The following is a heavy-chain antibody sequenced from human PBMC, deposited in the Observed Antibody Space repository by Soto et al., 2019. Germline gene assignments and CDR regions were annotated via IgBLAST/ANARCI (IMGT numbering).Heavy chain of an antibody. V-gene: IGHV1-18*01. CDR1: GYTFTSYG. J-gene: IGHJ5*02. Sequence: ASVKVSCKASGYTFTSYGISWVRQAPGQGLEWMGWISAYNGNTNYAQKLQGRVPMTTDTSTSTAYMELRSLRSDDTAVYYCARGLNMITFGGVIPWSNWFDPWGQGTLVTVSS. CDR2: ISAYNGNT. CDR3: ARGLNMITFGGVIPWSNWFDP. D-gene: IGHD3-16*02.